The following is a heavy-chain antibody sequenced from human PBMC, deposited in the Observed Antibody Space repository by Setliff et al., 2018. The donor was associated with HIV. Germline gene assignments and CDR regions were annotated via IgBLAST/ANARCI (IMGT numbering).Heavy chain of an antibody. CDR2: ISTNTGNP. J-gene: IGHJ6*03. Sequence: ASVKVSCKASGYTFTSYAMNWVRQAPGQGLEWVGRISTNTGNPTYAQGFTGRFVFSLDTSVSTAYLQISSLKAEDTAVYYCARGGTNGAPGYYYMDVWGKGTTVTVSS. V-gene: IGHV7-4-1*02. D-gene: IGHD2-8*01. CDR3: ARGGTNGAPGYYYMDV. CDR1: GYTFTSYA.